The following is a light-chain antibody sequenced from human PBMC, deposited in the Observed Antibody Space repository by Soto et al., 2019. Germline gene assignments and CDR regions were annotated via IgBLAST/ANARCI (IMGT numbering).Light chain of an antibody. CDR1: QSVSTNY. Sequence: EIELTQSPGTLSLSPGERATLSCRASQSVSTNYLAWYQQKPGQAPRLLIYDASSRATGVPDKFRGSGSGTDFTLIISRLEPEDFAVYYCQRYASSLTFGGGTKIEIK. V-gene: IGKV3-20*01. J-gene: IGKJ4*01. CDR3: QRYASSLT. CDR2: DAS.